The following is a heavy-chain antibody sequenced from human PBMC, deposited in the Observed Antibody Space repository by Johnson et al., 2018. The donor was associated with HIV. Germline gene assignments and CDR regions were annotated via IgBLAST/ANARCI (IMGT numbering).Heavy chain of an antibody. CDR2: IYSGGST. Sequence: VQLVESGGGLVQPGGSLRLSCAASGFTVSSNYMRWVRQAPGKGLAWVSVIYSGGSTYYVDSVKGRFTISRDNAKNSLYLQMNSLRVEDTAVYYCARYPIRDDAFDVWGQGTMVTVSS. V-gene: IGHV3-66*01. CDR3: ARYPIRDDAFDV. CDR1: GFTVSSNY. J-gene: IGHJ3*01. D-gene: IGHD5-12*01.